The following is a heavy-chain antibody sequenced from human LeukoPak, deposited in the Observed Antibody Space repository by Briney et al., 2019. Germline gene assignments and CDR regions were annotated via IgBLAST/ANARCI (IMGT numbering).Heavy chain of an antibody. Sequence: GASVKVSCKASGYTFTNYFTHWVRQAPGKGLEWMGIINPSGGGTSYAQKFQGRVTMTRDTSTSTVYMELSSLRSEDTAVYYCAKSEQRYCGGGSCPLSAFDLWGPGKVVTVSS. J-gene: IGHJ3*01. V-gene: IGHV1-46*01. CDR2: INPSGGGT. D-gene: IGHD2-15*01. CDR1: GYTFTNYF. CDR3: AKSEQRYCGGGSCPLSAFDL.